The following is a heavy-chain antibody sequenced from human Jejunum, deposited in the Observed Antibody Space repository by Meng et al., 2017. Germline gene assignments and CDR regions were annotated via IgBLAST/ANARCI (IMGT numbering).Heavy chain of an antibody. CDR2: IYTSGTT. CDR3: ARATGENGLGNWLDP. Sequence: SETLSLTCTVSGASISSGVYHWSCIRQAAGKGLEWIGRIYTSGTTNYNSSLESRVTISLDTSKNQFSLRLSSVTAADTAVYYCARATGENGLGNWLDPWGQGTLVTVSS. V-gene: IGHV4-61*02. D-gene: IGHD7-27*01. CDR1: GASISSGVYH. J-gene: IGHJ5*02.